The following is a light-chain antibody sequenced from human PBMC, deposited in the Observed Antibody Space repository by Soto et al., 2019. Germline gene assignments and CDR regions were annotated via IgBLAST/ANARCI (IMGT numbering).Light chain of an antibody. CDR2: GAS. CDR1: QTITPTF. Sequence: EIVLTQSPGTLSLSPGERATLSCRASQTITPTFLAWYQQKPGLAPRLLIYGASRRATDIPDRFSGSGSGTDFTLTISKLKTEDLAVYYCQQFGVSPTFGGGTKVDIK. J-gene: IGKJ4*01. V-gene: IGKV3-20*01. CDR3: QQFGVSPT.